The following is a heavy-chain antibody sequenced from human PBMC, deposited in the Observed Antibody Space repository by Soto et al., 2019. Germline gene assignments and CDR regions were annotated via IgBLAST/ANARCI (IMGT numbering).Heavy chain of an antibody. J-gene: IGHJ4*02. V-gene: IGHV1-18*01. CDR3: ARVLIGYGDYEGRYFDY. Sequence: GASVKVFCKASGYTFTSYGISWVRQAPGQGLEWMGWISAYNGNTNYAQKLQGRVTMTTDTSTSTAYMELRSLRSDDTAVYYCARVLIGYGDYEGRYFDYWGQGTLVTVSS. CDR1: GYTFTSYG. D-gene: IGHD4-17*01. CDR2: ISAYNGNT.